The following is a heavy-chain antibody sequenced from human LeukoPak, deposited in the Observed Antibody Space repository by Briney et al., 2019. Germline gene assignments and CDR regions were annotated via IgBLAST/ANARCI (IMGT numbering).Heavy chain of an antibody. V-gene: IGHV1-18*04. CDR2: ISAYNGNT. Sequence: ASVKVSCKASGYTFTGYYIHWVRQAPGQGLEWMGWISAYNGNTNYAQKLQGRVTMTTDTSTSTAYMELRSLRSDDTAVYYCARGPQGNWNYVSAYWGQGTLVTVSS. J-gene: IGHJ4*02. CDR3: ARGPQGNWNYVSAY. D-gene: IGHD1-7*01. CDR1: GYTFTGYY.